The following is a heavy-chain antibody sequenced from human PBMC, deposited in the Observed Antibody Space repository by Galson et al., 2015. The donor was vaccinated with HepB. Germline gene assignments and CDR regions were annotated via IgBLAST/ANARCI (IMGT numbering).Heavy chain of an antibody. V-gene: IGHV1-69*13. CDR2: IIPILGTA. J-gene: IGHJ3*02. CDR3: ARVWRLHLGELSPVGAFDI. CDR1: GGTFSSYA. Sequence: SVKVSCKASGGTFSSYAISWVRQAPGQGLEWMGGIIPILGTANYAQKFQGRVTITAGESTSTAYMELSSLRSEDTAVYYCARVWRLHLGELSPVGAFDIWGQGTMVTVSS. D-gene: IGHD3-16*02.